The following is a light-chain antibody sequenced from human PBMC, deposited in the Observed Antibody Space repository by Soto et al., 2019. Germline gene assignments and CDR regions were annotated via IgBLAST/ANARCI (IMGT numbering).Light chain of an antibody. V-gene: IGKV1-5*03. CDR3: QHYNSYSEA. J-gene: IGKJ1*01. Sequence: DIQMTQSPSSVSASVGDRVSITCGASQSINKWLAWYQHKPGKAPNLLIYEVSTLHSGVPSRFSGSGSGTEFTLTISSLQPDDFATYYCQHYNSYSEAFGQGTIVDI. CDR1: QSINKW. CDR2: EVS.